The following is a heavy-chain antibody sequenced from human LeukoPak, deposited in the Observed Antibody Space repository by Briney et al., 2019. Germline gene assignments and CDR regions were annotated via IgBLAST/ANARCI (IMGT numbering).Heavy chain of an antibody. J-gene: IGHJ6*03. CDR1: GYTFTSYD. CDR3: ARRFGIAAAGRYYYYYYMDV. D-gene: IGHD6-13*01. V-gene: IGHV1-8*03. CDR2: MNPNSGNT. Sequence: GASVKVSCKASGYTFTSYDINWVRQATGQGLEWMGWMNPNSGNTGYAQKFQGRVTITRNTSISTAYMELSSLRSEDTAVYYCARRFGIAAAGRYYYYYYMDVWGKGTTVTVSS.